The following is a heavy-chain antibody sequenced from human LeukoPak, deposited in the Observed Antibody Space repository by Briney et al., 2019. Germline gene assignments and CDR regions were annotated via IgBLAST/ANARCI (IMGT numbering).Heavy chain of an antibody. D-gene: IGHD4/OR15-4a*01. Sequence: GGSLRLSCAASGFTFSSYSMNWVRQAPGKGLEGGSYISSSSSTIYYADSVKGRFTISRDDAKNSLYMQMNSLRAEDTAVYYCARDGAMAAAFDIWGQGTMVTVSS. V-gene: IGHV3-48*04. CDR3: ARDGAMAAAFDI. CDR2: ISSSSSTI. J-gene: IGHJ3*02. CDR1: GFTFSSYS.